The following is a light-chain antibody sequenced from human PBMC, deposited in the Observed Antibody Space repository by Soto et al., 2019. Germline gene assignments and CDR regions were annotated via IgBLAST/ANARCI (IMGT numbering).Light chain of an antibody. Sequence: QSVLTQPPSVSGTPGQRVNISCSGSSSNIGRDYVYWYQQFPGTAPKLLIYRGNQRPSGVPDRFSGSKSGTSASLAISGLRSDDESDYYCVAWDDSLSGYVFGTETKVTVL. CDR2: RGN. V-gene: IGLV1-47*01. J-gene: IGLJ1*01. CDR3: VAWDDSLSGYV. CDR1: SSNIGRDY.